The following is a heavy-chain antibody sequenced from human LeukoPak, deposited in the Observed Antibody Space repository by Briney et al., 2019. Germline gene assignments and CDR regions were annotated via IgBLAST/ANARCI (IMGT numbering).Heavy chain of an antibody. J-gene: IGHJ4*02. CDR2: ISGSGGST. CDR1: GFTFSSYA. CDR3: ARVNGGTYYFGY. Sequence: SGGSLRLSCAASGFTFSSYAMSWVRQAPGKGLEWVSAISGSGGSTYYADSVKGRFTISRDNSKNTLYLQMNSLRAEDTAVYYCARVNGGTYYFGYWGQGTLVTVSS. V-gene: IGHV3-23*01. D-gene: IGHD4-23*01.